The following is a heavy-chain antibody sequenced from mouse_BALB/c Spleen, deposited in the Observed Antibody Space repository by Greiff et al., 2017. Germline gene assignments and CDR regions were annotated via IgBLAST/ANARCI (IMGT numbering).Heavy chain of an antibody. D-gene: IGHD4-1*01. V-gene: IGHV1-54*01. CDR1: GYAFTNYL. J-gene: IGHJ2*01. Sequence: GQLQQSGAELVRPGTSVKVSCKASGYAFTNYLIEWVKQRPGQGLEWIGVINPGSGGTNYNEKFKGKATLTADKSSSTAYMQLSSLTSDDSAVYFCARWDGGFHDYWGQGTTLTVSS. CDR2: INPGSGGT. CDR3: ARWDGGFHDY.